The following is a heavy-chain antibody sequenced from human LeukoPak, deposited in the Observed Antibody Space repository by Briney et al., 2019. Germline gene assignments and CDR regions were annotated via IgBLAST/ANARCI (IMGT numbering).Heavy chain of an antibody. CDR1: GGSISSSSYY. D-gene: IGHD3-16*01. CDR3: ASWGNKGSAFDI. V-gene: IGHV4-39*07. J-gene: IGHJ3*02. CDR2: IYYSGST. Sequence: SETLSLTCTVSGGSISSSSYYWGWLRQPPGKGLVWIGSIYYSGSTYYNPSLKSRVTISVDTSKNQFSLKLSSVTAADTAVYYCASWGNKGSAFDIWGQGTMVTVSS.